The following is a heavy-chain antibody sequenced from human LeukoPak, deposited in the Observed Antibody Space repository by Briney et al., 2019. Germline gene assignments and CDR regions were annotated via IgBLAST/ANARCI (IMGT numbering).Heavy chain of an antibody. J-gene: IGHJ4*02. CDR1: GFTVSSNY. Sequence: PGGSLRLSCAASGFTVSSNYMSWVRQAPGKGLEWVSSISSSSSYIYYADSVKGRFTISRDNAKNSLYLQMNSLRAEDTAVYYCAIGAARTDFDYWGQGTLVTVSS. D-gene: IGHD6-6*01. V-gene: IGHV3-21*01. CDR3: AIGAARTDFDY. CDR2: ISSSSSYI.